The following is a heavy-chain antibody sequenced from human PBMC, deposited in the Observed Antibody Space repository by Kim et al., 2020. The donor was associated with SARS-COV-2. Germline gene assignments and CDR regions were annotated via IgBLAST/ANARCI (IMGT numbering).Heavy chain of an antibody. CDR2: IYSGGST. J-gene: IGHJ6*02. D-gene: IGHD3-10*01. Sequence: GGSLRLSCAASGFTVSSNYMSWVRQAPGKGLEWVSVIYSGGSTYYADSVKGRFTISRDNSKNTLYLQMNSLRAEDTAVYYCARLYGSGNYGMDVWGQGTTVTVSS. CDR3: ARLYGSGNYGMDV. CDR1: GFTVSSNY. V-gene: IGHV3-53*01.